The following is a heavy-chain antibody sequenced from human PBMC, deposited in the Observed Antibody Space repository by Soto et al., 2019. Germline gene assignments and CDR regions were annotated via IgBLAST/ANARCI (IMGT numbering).Heavy chain of an antibody. CDR1: GGSISSSSYY. Sequence: SETLSLTCTVCGGSISSSSYYWGWIRQPPGKGLEWIGSIYYSGSTYYNPSLKSRVTISVDTSKNQFSLKLSSVTAADTAVYYCARVRYCTNGVCRAAFDIWGQGTMVTVSS. CDR2: IYYSGST. CDR3: ARVRYCTNGVCRAAFDI. D-gene: IGHD2-8*01. V-gene: IGHV4-39*01. J-gene: IGHJ3*02.